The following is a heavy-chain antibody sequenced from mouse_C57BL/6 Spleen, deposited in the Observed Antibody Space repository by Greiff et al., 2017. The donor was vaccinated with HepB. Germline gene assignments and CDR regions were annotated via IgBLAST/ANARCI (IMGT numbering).Heavy chain of an antibody. Sequence: QVQLKESGAELVRPGASVTLSCKASGYTFTDYDIHWVKQTPVHGLEWIGAIDPETGGTAYNQKFKGKALLTADKSSSTAYMELRSLTSEDSAVYYCTIYYGYDGWGQGTLVTVSA. CDR2: IDPETGGT. CDR3: TIYYGYDG. CDR1: GYTFTDYD. D-gene: IGHD2-2*01. J-gene: IGHJ3*02. V-gene: IGHV1-15*01.